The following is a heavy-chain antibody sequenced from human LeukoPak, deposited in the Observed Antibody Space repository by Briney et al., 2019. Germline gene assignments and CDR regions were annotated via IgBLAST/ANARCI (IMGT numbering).Heavy chain of an antibody. J-gene: IGHJ4*02. V-gene: IGHV3-30*18. CDR1: GFTFSSYT. CDR2: ISYDGSNK. Sequence: PGGSLRLSCAASGFTFSSYTMNWVRQAPGKGLEWVAVISYDGSNKYYADSVKGRFTMSRDNSKNTLYLQMNSLRAEDTAVYYCAKGAPYSSSSFDYWGQGTLVTVSS. D-gene: IGHD6-13*01. CDR3: AKGAPYSSSSFDY.